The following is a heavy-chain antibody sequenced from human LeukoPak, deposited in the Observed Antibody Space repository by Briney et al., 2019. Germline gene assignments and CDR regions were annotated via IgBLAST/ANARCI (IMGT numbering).Heavy chain of an antibody. D-gene: IGHD3-10*01. CDR1: GFSFDSYG. CDR2: MSYDGSNK. Sequence: GGSLRLSCAASGFSFDSYGMHWVRQAPGKGLEWVAVMSYDGSNKYYADSVKGRFTISRDNSKNTLFLQMNSLRPDDTAVYYCAKDLDGSGTYYNTGQDAFDFWGQGTMVTVSS. CDR3: AKDLDGSGTYYNTGQDAFDF. V-gene: IGHV3-30*18. J-gene: IGHJ3*01.